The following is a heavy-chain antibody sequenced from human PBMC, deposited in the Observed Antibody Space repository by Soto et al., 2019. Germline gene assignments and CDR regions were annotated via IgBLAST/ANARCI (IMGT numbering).Heavy chain of an antibody. D-gene: IGHD2-2*01. J-gene: IGHJ3*02. CDR2: INPNSGGT. V-gene: IGHV1-2*04. CDR1: GYTFTGYY. Sequence: QVQLVQSGAEVKKPGASVKVSCKASGYTFTGYYMHWVRQAPGQGLEWMGWINPNSGGTNYAQKFQGWFTMTRDTSISTAYMELSRLRSDDTAVFYCARLVPADRGAFDIWGQGTMVTVSS. CDR3: ARLVPADRGAFDI.